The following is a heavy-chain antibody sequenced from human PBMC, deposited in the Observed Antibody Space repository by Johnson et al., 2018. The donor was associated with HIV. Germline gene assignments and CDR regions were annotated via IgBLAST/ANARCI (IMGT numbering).Heavy chain of an antibody. J-gene: IGHJ3*02. CDR1: GFTFSSYW. Sequence: VQLVESGGGLVQPGGSLRLSCAASGFTFSSYWMSWVRQAPGKGLEWVANIKQDGSEKYYVDSVKGRFTISRDNAKNSLYLQMNSLRADDTAVYYCARDRSSSSHAFDIWGQGTMVTVSS. V-gene: IGHV3-7*05. CDR2: IKQDGSEK. D-gene: IGHD6-6*01. CDR3: ARDRSSSSHAFDI.